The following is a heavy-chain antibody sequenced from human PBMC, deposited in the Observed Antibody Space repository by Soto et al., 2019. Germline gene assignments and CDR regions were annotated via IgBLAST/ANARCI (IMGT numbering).Heavy chain of an antibody. J-gene: IGHJ4*02. CDR2: IYPGDSDT. CDR1: GYSFTRYW. CDR3: ARTYYDFWSGYYGFDY. D-gene: IGHD3-3*01. V-gene: IGHV5-51*01. Sequence: GESLKVSCKGSGYSFTRYWIGWVRQMPGKGLEWMGIIYPGDSDTRYSPSFQGQVTISADKSISTAYLQWSSLKASDTAMYYRARTYYDFWSGYYGFDYWGQGTLVTVSS.